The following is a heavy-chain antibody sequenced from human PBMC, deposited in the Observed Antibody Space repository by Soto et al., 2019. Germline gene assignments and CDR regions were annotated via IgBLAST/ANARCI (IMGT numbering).Heavy chain of an antibody. Sequence: GESLKISCKASGYTLTDYWITWVRQMPGKGLEWVGQINPADPDARYGPSFEGHVTISIDKSIRTGSLQWSSLKVSDTAIYFCARLGHDYSNSGMDVWGQGTTVTVSS. CDR3: ARLGHDYSNSGMDV. J-gene: IGHJ6*02. CDR2: INPADPDA. D-gene: IGHD4-4*01. V-gene: IGHV5-10-1*01. CDR1: GYTLTDYW.